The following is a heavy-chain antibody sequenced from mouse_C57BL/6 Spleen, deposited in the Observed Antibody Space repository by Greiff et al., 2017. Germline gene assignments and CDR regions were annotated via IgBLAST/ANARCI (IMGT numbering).Heavy chain of an antibody. Sequence: QVQLQQSGAELVKPGASVKMSCKASGYTFTSYWITWVKQRPGQGLEWIGDIYPGSGSTNYNEKFKSKATLTVDTSSSTAYMQLSSLTSEDSAVYYCAREHNYYGSSPYYFDYWGQGTTLTVSS. CDR3: AREHNYYGSSPYYFDY. CDR1: GYTFTSYW. D-gene: IGHD1-1*01. J-gene: IGHJ2*01. V-gene: IGHV1-55*01. CDR2: IYPGSGST.